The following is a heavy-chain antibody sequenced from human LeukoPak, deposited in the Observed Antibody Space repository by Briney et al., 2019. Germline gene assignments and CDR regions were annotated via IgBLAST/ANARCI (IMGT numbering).Heavy chain of an antibody. V-gene: IGHV3-30*02. Sequence: PGGSLRLSCAASGFTFSSYGMHWVRQAPGKGLEWVAFKRYDGSNKYYADSVKGRFTISRDNSKNTLYLQMNSLRAEDTAVYYGANQNPYSSSSPTQIDYWGQGTLVTVSS. CDR1: GFTFSSYG. D-gene: IGHD6-6*01. J-gene: IGHJ4*02. CDR2: KRYDGSNK. CDR3: ANQNPYSSSSPTQIDY.